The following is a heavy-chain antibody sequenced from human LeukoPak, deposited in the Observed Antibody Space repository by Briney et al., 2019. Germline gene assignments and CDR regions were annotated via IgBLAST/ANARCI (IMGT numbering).Heavy chain of an antibody. CDR2: IIPVFDQA. CDR1: GGTFKDYV. Sequence: SVKVSCKASGGTFKDYVITWVRQAPGQGLEWVGGIIPVFDQAKYAQSFQGRVTITADESTTTAYLELSSLKSEDTAVFFCGTGSYLRGFDYWGQGTLITVSS. D-gene: IGHD3-10*01. J-gene: IGHJ4*02. V-gene: IGHV1-69*13. CDR3: GTGSYLRGFDY.